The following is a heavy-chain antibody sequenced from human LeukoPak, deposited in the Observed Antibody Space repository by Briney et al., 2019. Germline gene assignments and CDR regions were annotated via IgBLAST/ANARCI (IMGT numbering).Heavy chain of an antibody. CDR1: GGSFSGYY. Sequence: PSETLSLTCAVYGGSFSGYYWSWIRQPPGKGLEWIGSIYYSGITYYNPSLKSRVTISVDTSKNQFSLKLNSVTAADTAVYYCARVPYDSSGSDWFDPWGQGTLVTVSS. CDR2: IYYSGIT. D-gene: IGHD3-22*01. CDR3: ARVPYDSSGSDWFDP. V-gene: IGHV4-34*01. J-gene: IGHJ5*02.